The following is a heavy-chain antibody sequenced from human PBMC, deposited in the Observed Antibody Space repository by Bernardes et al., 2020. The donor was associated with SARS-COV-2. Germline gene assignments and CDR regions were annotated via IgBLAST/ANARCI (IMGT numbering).Heavy chain of an antibody. CDR3: ARDRFSSR. J-gene: IGHJ4*02. V-gene: IGHV3-7*04. CDR2: MNGDGSGK. CDR1: GFTFSTSW. Sequence: GRSLRPSCVASGFTFSTSWMTWVRQAPGKGLEWVANMNGDGSGKYYVDSVKGRFTISRDNAKNSLFLQMNGLRVEDTAMYYCARDRFSSRWGQGTLVTVSS.